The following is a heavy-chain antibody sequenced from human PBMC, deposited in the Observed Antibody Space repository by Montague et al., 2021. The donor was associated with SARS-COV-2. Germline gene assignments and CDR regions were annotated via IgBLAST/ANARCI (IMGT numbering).Heavy chain of an antibody. Sequence: SLRLSCAASGFTFSSYDMNWVRQAPGKGLEWVSYISSSSSNIYYADSVKGRFTISRDNAKNSLYLQMDSLRAEDTAVYYCARKSGYYYYYGMDVWGQGTTVTVSS. CDR1: GFTFSSYD. D-gene: IGHD3-3*01. CDR2: ISSSSSNI. CDR3: ARKSGYYYYYGMDV. V-gene: IGHV3-48*03. J-gene: IGHJ6*02.